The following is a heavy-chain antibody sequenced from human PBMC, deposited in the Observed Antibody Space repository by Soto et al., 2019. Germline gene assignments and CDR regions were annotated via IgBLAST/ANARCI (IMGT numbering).Heavy chain of an antibody. CDR2: ISYDGSNK. Sequence: GGSLRLSCAASGFTFSSYGIHWVRQAPGKGLEWGAVISYDGSNKYYADSVEGRFTISRDNSKNTLYLQMNSLRAEDTAVYYCAIELLYDFWSGPWLDPWGQGTLVTVSS. J-gene: IGHJ5*02. V-gene: IGHV3-30*03. CDR1: GFTFSSYG. D-gene: IGHD3-3*01. CDR3: AIELLYDFWSGPWLDP.